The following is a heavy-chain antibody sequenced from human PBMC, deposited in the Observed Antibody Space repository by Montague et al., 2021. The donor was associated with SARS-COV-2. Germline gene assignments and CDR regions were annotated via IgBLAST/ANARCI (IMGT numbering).Heavy chain of an antibody. CDR1: GGSFSGYY. CDR2: INQSGRT. D-gene: IGHD3-10*01. J-gene: IGHJ4*02. V-gene: IGHV4-34*01. Sequence: SETLSLTCALYGGSFSGYYWSWTRQPPEKGLEWIGEINQSGRTNNDPSLKSRVIISVDTSKNQFSLKLSSVTAADTAVYYCARRGSSVWGVTVSAELDYWGQGILVIVSS. CDR3: ARRGSSVWGVTVSAELDY.